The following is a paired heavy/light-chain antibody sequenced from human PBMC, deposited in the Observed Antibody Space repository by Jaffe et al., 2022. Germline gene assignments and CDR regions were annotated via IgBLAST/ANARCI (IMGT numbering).Light chain of an antibody. CDR2: DAS. CDR3: QQYGSSPLT. Sequence: EIVLTQSPATLSLSPGERATLSCGASQSVSSSYLAWYQQKPGLAPRLLIYDASSRATGIPDRFSGSGSGTDFTLTISRLEPEDFAVYYCQQYGSSPLTFGGGTKVEIK. V-gene: IGKV3D-20*01. J-gene: IGKJ4*01. CDR1: QSVSSSY.
Heavy chain of an antibody. D-gene: IGHD3-9*01. Sequence: EVQLVESGGGLVQPGRSLRLSCTASGFTFGDYAMSWVRQAPGKGLEWVGFIRSKAYGGTTEYAASVKGRFTISRDDSKSIAYLQMNSLKTEDTAVYYCTRELRLTYYDILTGYYSLDAFDIWGQGTMVTVSS. CDR2: IRSKAYGGTT. J-gene: IGHJ3*02. CDR3: TRELRLTYYDILTGYYSLDAFDI. CDR1: GFTFGDYA. V-gene: IGHV3-49*04.